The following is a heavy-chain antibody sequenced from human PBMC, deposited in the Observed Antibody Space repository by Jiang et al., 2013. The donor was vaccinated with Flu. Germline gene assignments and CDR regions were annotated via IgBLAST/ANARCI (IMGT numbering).Heavy chain of an antibody. J-gene: IGHJ4*02. CDR1: GYTFTSYG. V-gene: IGHV1-18*01. Sequence: SGAEVKKPGASVKVSCKASGYTFTSYGISWVRQAPGQGLEWMGWISAYNGNTNYAQKLQGRVTMTTDTSTSTAYMELRSLRSDDTAVYYCARDYYDYVWGSYRYFDYWGQGTLVTVSS. D-gene: IGHD3-16*02. CDR2: ISAYNGNT. CDR3: ARDYYDYVWGSYRYFDY.